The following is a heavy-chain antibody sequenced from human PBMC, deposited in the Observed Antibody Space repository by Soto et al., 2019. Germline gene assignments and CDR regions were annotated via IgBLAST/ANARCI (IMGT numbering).Heavy chain of an antibody. J-gene: IGHJ6*02. CDR1: GFTFITYG. D-gene: IGHD2-15*01. CDR2: ISGSGGTT. Sequence: GGSLRLSCASSGFTFITYGMSWVRQAPGRGLEWVSAISGSGGTTYYADSVKGRFTISRDNSNNMLYLQMNSLRAEDTAIYYCAKGPGYCSGGSCYSSYYYGMDVWGQGTTVTVSS. V-gene: IGHV3-23*01. CDR3: AKGPGYCSGGSCYSSYYYGMDV.